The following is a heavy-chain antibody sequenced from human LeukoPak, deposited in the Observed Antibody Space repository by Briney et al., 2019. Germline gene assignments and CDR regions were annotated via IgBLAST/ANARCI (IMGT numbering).Heavy chain of an antibody. CDR1: GGSLTDGDYY. CDR3: GQGWQTPFDY. J-gene: IGHJ4*02. Sequence: SETLSLTCTVSGGSLTDGDYYWGWVRQPPGTGLQWIATTYEGASLKSRVTISLDTSKNQFFLRLTSVTAADTAVYYCGQGWQTPFDYWGQGTLVTVSS. V-gene: IGHV4-61*08. CDR2: TT. D-gene: IGHD2-15*01.